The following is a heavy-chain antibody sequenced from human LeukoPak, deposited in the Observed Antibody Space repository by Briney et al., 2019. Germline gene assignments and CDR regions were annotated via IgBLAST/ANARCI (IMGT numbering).Heavy chain of an antibody. CDR1: GGSISSSSYY. J-gene: IGHJ3*02. CDR2: IYYSGST. V-gene: IGHV4-39*02. CDR3: ARDRVGAAGWVAFDI. D-gene: IGHD1-26*01. Sequence: PSETLSLTCTVSGGSISSSSYYWGWIRQPPGKGLEWIGSIYYSGSTYYNPSLKSRVTISVDTSKNQFSLKLSSVTAADTAVYYCARDRVGAAGWVAFDIWGQGTMVTVSS.